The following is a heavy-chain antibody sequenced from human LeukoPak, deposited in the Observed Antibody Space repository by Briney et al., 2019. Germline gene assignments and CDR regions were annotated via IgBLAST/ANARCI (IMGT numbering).Heavy chain of an antibody. Sequence: SVKVSCKASGGTFSSYAISWVRQAPGQGREWMGRIIPIFGTANYAQKFQGRVTITTDESTSTAYMELSSLRSEDTAVYYCARDELTGPGAFDIWGQGTMVTVSS. CDR3: ARDELTGPGAFDI. CDR1: GGTFSSYA. D-gene: IGHD1-26*01. CDR2: IIPIFGTA. J-gene: IGHJ3*02. V-gene: IGHV1-69*05.